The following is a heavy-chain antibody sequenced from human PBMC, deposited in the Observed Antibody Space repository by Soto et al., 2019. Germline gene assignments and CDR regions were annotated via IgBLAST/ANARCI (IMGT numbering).Heavy chain of an antibody. J-gene: IGHJ2*01. CDR3: ARHCTEMPAKLDLDHWYFDL. D-gene: IGHD1-1*01. CDR1: VYSFSTYW. V-gene: IGHV5-51*01. Sequence: PGESLKISCKGSVYSFSTYWIGWVRQLAWKGLEWLGMIYPADSDTTYSPSFQGQVTISADKSISAAYLQWTTLEASDTAIYYCARHCTEMPAKLDLDHWYFDLWGRGTLVTVSS. CDR2: IYPADSDT.